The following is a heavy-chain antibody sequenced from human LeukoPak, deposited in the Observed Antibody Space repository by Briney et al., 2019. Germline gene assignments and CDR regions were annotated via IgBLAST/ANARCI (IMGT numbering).Heavy chain of an antibody. V-gene: IGHV3-66*02. CDR3: AREPRGTTGYFDY. CDR1: GFTVSSNY. CDR2: IYSGGST. Sequence: GGSLRLSCAASGFTVSSNYMSWVRQAPGKGLEWVSVIYSGGSTYYADSVKGRFTISRDNPKNTLYLQMNSLRAEDTAVYYCAREPRGTTGYFDYWGQGTLVTVSS. D-gene: IGHD1-1*01. J-gene: IGHJ4*02.